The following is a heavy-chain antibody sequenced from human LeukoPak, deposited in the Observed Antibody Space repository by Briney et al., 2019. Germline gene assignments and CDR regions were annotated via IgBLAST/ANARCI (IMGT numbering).Heavy chain of an antibody. CDR2: IGGSGANT. D-gene: IGHD2-8*01. CDR3: AKDTKN. V-gene: IGHV3-23*01. Sequence: GGSLRLSCTASVFAFSNYEMTWVRQAPGKGLDWVSNIGGSGANTYYADSVKGRFTISRDNSKNTLYLQMNSLRAEDTAVYYCAKDTKNWGQGTLVTVSS. J-gene: IGHJ4*02. CDR1: VFAFSNYE.